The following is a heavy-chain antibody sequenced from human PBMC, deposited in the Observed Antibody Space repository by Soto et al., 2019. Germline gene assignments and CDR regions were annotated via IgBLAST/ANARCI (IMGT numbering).Heavy chain of an antibody. Sequence: SVKVSCKASGGTFSSYAISWVRQAPGQGLEWMGGIIPIFGTANCAQKFQGRVTITADKSTSTAYMELSSLRSEDTAVYYCARDRLPYYDSSGYYEDFDYWGQGTLVTVSS. CDR2: IIPIFGTA. CDR1: GGTFSSYA. V-gene: IGHV1-69*06. CDR3: ARDRLPYYDSSGYYEDFDY. D-gene: IGHD3-22*01. J-gene: IGHJ4*02.